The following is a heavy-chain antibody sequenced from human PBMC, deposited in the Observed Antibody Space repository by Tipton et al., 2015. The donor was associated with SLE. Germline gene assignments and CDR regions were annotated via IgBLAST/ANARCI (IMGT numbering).Heavy chain of an antibody. CDR1: GYSISSGYY. J-gene: IGHJ3*02. CDR2: IYYSGST. CDR3: ASMSGSDAFDI. V-gene: IGHV4-61*01. Sequence: TLSLTCTVSGYSISSGYYWGWIRQPPGKGLEWIGYIYYSGSTNYNPSLKSRVTISVDTSKNQFSLKLSSVTAADTAVYYCASMSGSDAFDIWGQGTMVTVSS. D-gene: IGHD5-12*01.